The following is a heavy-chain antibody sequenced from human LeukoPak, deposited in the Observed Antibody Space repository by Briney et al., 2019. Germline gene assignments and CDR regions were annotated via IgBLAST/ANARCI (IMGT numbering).Heavy chain of an antibody. CDR2: INPNSGGT. V-gene: IGHV1-2*02. J-gene: IGHJ4*02. D-gene: IGHD6-13*01. CDR1: GYTFTGSY. CDR3: ARLVAAAGAFDY. Sequence: GASVKVSCKASGYTFTGSYMHWVRQAPGQGLEWMGWINPNSGGTNYAQKFQGRVTMTRDTSISTAYMELSRLRSDDTAVYYCARLVAAAGAFDYWGQGTLVTVSS.